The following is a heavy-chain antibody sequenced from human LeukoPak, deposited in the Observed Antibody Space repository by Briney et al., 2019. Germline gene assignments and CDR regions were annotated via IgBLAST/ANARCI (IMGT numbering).Heavy chain of an antibody. J-gene: IGHJ4*02. V-gene: IGHV3-53*01. Sequence: GXLRLSCAAAGFTVSNSYMSWVRQAPGKGLEWVSVLYSGGGAYYTDSVRGRFTISRDSSKNTLYLQMNSLRADDTAVYYCVGQTHKDYWGQGTLVTVSS. CDR3: VGQTHKDY. CDR1: GFTVSNSY. CDR2: LYSGGGA.